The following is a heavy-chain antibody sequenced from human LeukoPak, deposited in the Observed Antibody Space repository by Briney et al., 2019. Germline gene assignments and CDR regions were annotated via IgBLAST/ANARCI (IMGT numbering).Heavy chain of an antibody. V-gene: IGHV1-24*01. D-gene: IGHD2-2*01. CDR2: FDPEDGET. CDR3: ATRIVVVPAAAYYFDY. CDR1: GYTLTELS. J-gene: IGHJ4*02. Sequence: ASVKVSCKVSGYTLTELSMHWVRQAPGKGLEWMGGFDPEDGETIYAQKFQGRVTMTEDTSTDTTYMELSSLRSEDTAVYYCATRIVVVPAAAYYFDYWGQGTLVTVSS.